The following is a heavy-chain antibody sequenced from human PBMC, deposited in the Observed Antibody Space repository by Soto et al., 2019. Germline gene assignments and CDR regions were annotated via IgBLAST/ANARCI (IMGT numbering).Heavy chain of an antibody. J-gene: IGHJ6*02. Sequence: ASETLSLTCTVSSATITKYYWGWVRQAPGRGLEWIGFTHHSGYISYSPSLKSRVTISVDPSKNQFSLKLSSVTAADTAVYYCARTKRLQSYYYYGMDVWGQGTTVTVSS. V-gene: IGHV4-4*08. CDR3: ARTKRLQSYYYYGMDV. CDR1: SATITKYY. D-gene: IGHD4-4*01. CDR2: THHSGYI.